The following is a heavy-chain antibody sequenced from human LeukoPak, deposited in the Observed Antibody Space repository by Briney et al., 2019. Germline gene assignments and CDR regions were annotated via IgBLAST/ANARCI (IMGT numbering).Heavy chain of an antibody. CDR1: GFTFSDHY. D-gene: IGHD3-22*01. CDR3: ARVRDSDGYSYDY. Sequence: GGSLRLSCAASGFTFSDHYMDWVRQAPGKGLEWVGRIRKKVNGYTTEYAASVKGRFTISRDDSKISLYLQMNSLKTEDTALSYCARVRDSDGYSYDYWGQGTLVTVSS. J-gene: IGHJ4*02. V-gene: IGHV3-72*01. CDR2: IRKKVNGYTT.